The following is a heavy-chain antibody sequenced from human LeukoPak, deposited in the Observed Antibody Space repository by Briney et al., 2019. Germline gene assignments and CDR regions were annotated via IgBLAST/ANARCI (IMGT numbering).Heavy chain of an antibody. CDR3: AKPHSSSSHFYDC. J-gene: IGHJ4*02. V-gene: IGHV4-38-2*01. Sequence: SETLSLTCAVSGYSISSDYHWGWIRQPPGKGLERIGSIHHSGTTYYNPSLKSRVTISVDTSKNQFSLKLNSVTAADTAVYYCAKPHSSSSHFYDCWGQGTLVTVSS. CDR1: GYSISSDYH. D-gene: IGHD6-6*01. CDR2: IHHSGTT.